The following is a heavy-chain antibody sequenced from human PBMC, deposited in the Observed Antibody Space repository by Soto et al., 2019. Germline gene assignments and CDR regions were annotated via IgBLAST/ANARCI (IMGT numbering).Heavy chain of an antibody. CDR3: ARGITGGYYYYGMDV. V-gene: IGHV4-59*01. Sequence: SETLSLTCTVSGGSISSYYWSWIRQPPGKGLEWIGYIYYSGSTNYNPSLKGRVTISVDTSKNQFSLKLSSVTAADTAVYHCARGITGGYYYYGMDVWGQGTTVTVSS. D-gene: IGHD7-27*01. J-gene: IGHJ6*02. CDR2: IYYSGST. CDR1: GGSISSYY.